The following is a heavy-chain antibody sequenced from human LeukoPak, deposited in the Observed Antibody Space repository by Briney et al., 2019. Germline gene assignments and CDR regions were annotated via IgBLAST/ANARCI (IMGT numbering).Heavy chain of an antibody. CDR1: GGSFSGYY. CDR2: INHSGST. Sequence: PSETLSLTCAVYGGSFSGYYWRWIRQPPGKGLEWIGEINHSGSTNYNPSLKSRVTISVDTSKNQFSLKLSSVTAADTAVYYCASLSFPNDYYGSGEPDYWGQGTLVTVSS. CDR3: ASLSFPNDYYGSGEPDY. D-gene: IGHD3-10*01. V-gene: IGHV4-34*01. J-gene: IGHJ4*02.